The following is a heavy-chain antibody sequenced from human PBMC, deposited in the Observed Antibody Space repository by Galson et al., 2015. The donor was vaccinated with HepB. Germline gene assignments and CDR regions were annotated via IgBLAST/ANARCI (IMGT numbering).Heavy chain of an antibody. J-gene: IGHJ4*02. CDR1: GFTVSINY. CDR3: ATGYSITAISDY. Sequence: SLRLSCAASGFTVSINYMSWVRQAPGKGLEWVSFIYSGGRTYYADSVKGRFTISGDNSKNTLYLQMNSLRAEDTAVYYCATGYSITAISDYWGQGTLVTVSS. CDR2: IYSGGRT. D-gene: IGHD2-15*01. V-gene: IGHV3-66*01.